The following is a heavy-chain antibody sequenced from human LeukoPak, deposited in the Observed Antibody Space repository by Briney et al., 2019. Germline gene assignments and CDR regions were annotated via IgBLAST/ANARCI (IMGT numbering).Heavy chain of an antibody. V-gene: IGHV3-48*04. D-gene: IGHD2/OR15-2a*01. CDR3: ARYSITSFDY. J-gene: IGHJ4*02. CDR2: ISSRSDTI. Sequence: GGSLRLSCAASGFTFSNYSMNWVRQAPGRGLEWVSFISSRSDTISYADSVKGRFTISRDNAKNSLYLQMNSLRAEDTAVYYCARYSITSFDYWGQGTLVTVSS. CDR1: GFTFSNYS.